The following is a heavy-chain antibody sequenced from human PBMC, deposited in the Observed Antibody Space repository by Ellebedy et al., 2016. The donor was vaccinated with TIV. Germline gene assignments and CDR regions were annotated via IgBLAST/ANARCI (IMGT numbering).Heavy chain of an antibody. D-gene: IGHD4-23*01. CDR2: VSPYNGNT. CDR1: GYSFSSYT. J-gene: IGHJ2*01. CDR3: ARDSDYGGVTNHWYFNL. Sequence: ASVKVSXXGSGYSFSSYTISWVRQAPGQGLEWMGWVSPYNGNTNYAQKFQARVTMTTDTSTSTAYMELRSLRSDDTALYFCARDSDYGGVTNHWYFNLWGRGTLVTVSS. V-gene: IGHV1-18*01.